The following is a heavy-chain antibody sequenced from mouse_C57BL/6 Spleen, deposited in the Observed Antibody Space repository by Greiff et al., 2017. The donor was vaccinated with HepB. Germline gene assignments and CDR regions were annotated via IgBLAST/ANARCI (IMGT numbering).Heavy chain of an antibody. D-gene: IGHD1-3*01. CDR2: IDPETGGT. J-gene: IGHJ4*01. CDR1: GYTFTDYE. CDR3: SSSYYAMDY. Sequence: VHLVESGAELVRPGASVTLSCKASGYTFTDYEMHWVKQTPVHGLEWIGAIDPETGGTAYNQKFKGKAILTADKSSSTAYMELRSLTSEDSAVYYCSSSYYAMDYWGQGTSVTVSS. V-gene: IGHV1-15*01.